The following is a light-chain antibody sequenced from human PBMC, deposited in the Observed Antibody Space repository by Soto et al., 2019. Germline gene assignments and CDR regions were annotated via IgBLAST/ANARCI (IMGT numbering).Light chain of an antibody. V-gene: IGKV3-20*01. Sequence: EIVLTQSPGTLSLSPGERATLSCRSSQSVSSSYLAWYQQKPGQAPRLLIYDASNRATGIPDRFSGSGSGTDFTLTISRLEPEDFAVYYCQQYGNSPTFGQGTKLEIK. J-gene: IGKJ1*01. CDR1: QSVSSSY. CDR3: QQYGNSPT. CDR2: DAS.